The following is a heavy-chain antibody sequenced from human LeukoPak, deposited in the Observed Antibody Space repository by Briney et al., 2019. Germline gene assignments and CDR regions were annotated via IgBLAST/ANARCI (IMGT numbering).Heavy chain of an antibody. J-gene: IGHJ3*02. Sequence: PGGSLKLSCAASGFTFSSYSMNWVRQAPGKGLEWVSSISSSSSYIYYADSVKGRFTISRDNAKNSLYLQMNSLRAEDTAVYYCARGVRHDAFDIWGQGTMVTVSS. CDR3: ARGVRHDAFDI. CDR2: ISSSSSYI. V-gene: IGHV3-21*01. CDR1: GFTFSSYS. D-gene: IGHD1-1*01.